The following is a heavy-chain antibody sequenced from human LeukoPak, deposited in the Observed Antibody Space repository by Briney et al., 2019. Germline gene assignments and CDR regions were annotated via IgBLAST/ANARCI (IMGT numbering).Heavy chain of an antibody. CDR1: GYTFTSYG. D-gene: IGHD3-16*02. Sequence: GASVKVSCKACGYTFTSYGISWVRQAPGQGRECVGCINPNRGGTNYAQNFEGRVTMTRDTSIITAYMELSRLRSEDTAVYYCATGRADDYVWGSYRYGTHFDYWGQGTLVTVSS. CDR3: ATGRADDYVWGSYRYGTHFDY. J-gene: IGHJ4*02. CDR2: INPNRGGT. V-gene: IGHV1-2*02.